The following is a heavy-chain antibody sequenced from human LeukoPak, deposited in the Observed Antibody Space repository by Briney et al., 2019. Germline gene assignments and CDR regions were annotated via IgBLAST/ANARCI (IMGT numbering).Heavy chain of an antibody. CDR2: ISGNSGDI. J-gene: IGHJ4*02. D-gene: IGHD1-1*01. Sequence: GGSLRLSCAASGFTFSSYWMHWVRQAPGKGLEWLSYISGNSGDINYADSVKGRFTISRDNAKNSLYLQMNSLRVEDTAVYYCARDHRTVRIWGQGTLVTVSS. V-gene: IGHV3-21*01. CDR3: ARDHRTVRI. CDR1: GFTFSSYW.